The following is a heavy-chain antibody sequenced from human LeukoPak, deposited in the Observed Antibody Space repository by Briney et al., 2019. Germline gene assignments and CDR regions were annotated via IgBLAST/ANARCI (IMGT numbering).Heavy chain of an antibody. Sequence: GGSLRLSCAASGFSFDDYAMHWVWQAPGKGLEWVSGISWNSGSIGYADSVKGRFTISRDNAKNSLYLQMNSLRAEDTALYYCAKDMSPVVVVAATHYYYYGMDVWGQGTTVTVSS. V-gene: IGHV3-9*01. D-gene: IGHD2-15*01. J-gene: IGHJ6*02. CDR2: ISWNSGSI. CDR1: GFSFDDYA. CDR3: AKDMSPVVVVAATHYYYYGMDV.